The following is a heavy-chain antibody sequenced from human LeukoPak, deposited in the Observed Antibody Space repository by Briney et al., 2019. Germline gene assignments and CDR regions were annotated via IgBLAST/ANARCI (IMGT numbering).Heavy chain of an antibody. J-gene: IGHJ4*02. Sequence: GGSLRLPCAASGFTFSGYSMNWVRQAPGKGLEWVSYISSSSSTIYYADSVKGRFTISRDNAKNSLYLQMNSLRAEDTAVYYCAREIDDCWSGYRGVGYWGQGTLVTVSS. CDR2: ISSSSSTI. CDR1: GFTFSGYS. V-gene: IGHV3-48*04. D-gene: IGHD3-3*01. CDR3: AREIDDCWSGYRGVGY.